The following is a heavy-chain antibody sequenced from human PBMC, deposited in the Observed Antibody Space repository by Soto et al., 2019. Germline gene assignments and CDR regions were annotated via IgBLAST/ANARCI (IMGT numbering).Heavy chain of an antibody. D-gene: IGHD3-10*01. CDR2: INHSGSA. V-gene: IGHV4-34*09. CDR1: GGSFSGYY. J-gene: IGHJ4*02. CDR3: ARGSSPEGPIQMTFDY. Sequence: SETLSLTCAVYGGSFSGYYWSWIRQPPGKGLEWIGEINHSGSAYYNPSLKSRTVISADTSGSQFFLTLTSVTAADTAVYYCARGSSPEGPIQMTFDYWGQGALVTVSS.